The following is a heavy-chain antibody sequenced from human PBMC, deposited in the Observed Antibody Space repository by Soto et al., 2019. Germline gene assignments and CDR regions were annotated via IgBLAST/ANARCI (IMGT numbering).Heavy chain of an antibody. CDR2: INPKSGGT. CDR1: GYTFSGYY. V-gene: IGHV1-2*02. D-gene: IGHD3-22*01. Sequence: GASVKVSCKASGYTFSGYYMHWVRQAPGQGLEWMGWINPKSGGTKYAQKFQGRVTMTRDTSISTAYMELSSLRYDDTAVYYCARTYYYDSMVYYCTGYWGQGTQGIFSS. CDR3: ARTYYYDSMVYYCTGY. J-gene: IGHJ4*02.